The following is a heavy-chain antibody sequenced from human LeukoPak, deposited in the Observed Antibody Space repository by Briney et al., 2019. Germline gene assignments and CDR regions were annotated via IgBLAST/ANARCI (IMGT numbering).Heavy chain of an antibody. J-gene: IGHJ4*02. D-gene: IGHD4-17*01. CDR1: GFSFSDYV. CDR2: SSGDGSTT. Sequence: GGSLRLSCAVSGFSFSDYVMYWVRQAPGKGLQWVSLSSGDGSTTLYADSVKGRFTISRDNSMNTVYLQMKSLRAEDTAVYYCARQHYGDYVAGYFDYWGQGTLVTVSS. V-gene: IGHV3-23*01. CDR3: ARQHYGDYVAGYFDY.